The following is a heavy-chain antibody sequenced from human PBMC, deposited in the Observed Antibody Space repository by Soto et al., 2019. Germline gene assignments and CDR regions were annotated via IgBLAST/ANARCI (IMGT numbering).Heavy chain of an antibody. CDR3: ARDLVVAATPFL. J-gene: IGHJ4*02. CDR1: GYSITSYG. Sequence: ASVKVSCKASGYSITSYGISWVRQAPGQGLEWMGWISAYNGNTNYAQKLQGRVTMTTDTSTSTAYMELRSLRSDDTAVYYCARDLVVAATPFLWGQGTLVTVSS. V-gene: IGHV1-18*01. CDR2: ISAYNGNT. D-gene: IGHD2-15*01.